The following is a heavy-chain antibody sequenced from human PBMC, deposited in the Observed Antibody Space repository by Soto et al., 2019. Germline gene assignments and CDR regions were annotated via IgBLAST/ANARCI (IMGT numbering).Heavy chain of an antibody. CDR3: ARARFCTSTSCYHYFDF. CDR2: IYNNGRT. CDR1: GGSIRSSS. V-gene: IGHV4-59*01. Sequence: SETLSLTCTVSGGSIRSSSWSWIRQPPGRGLEWIGYIYNNGRTDYNPSLKSRVTISVDTSKNHFSLKLSSVTPADTAVYYCARARFCTSTSCYHYFDFWGQGTLVTVSS. J-gene: IGHJ4*02. D-gene: IGHD2-2*01.